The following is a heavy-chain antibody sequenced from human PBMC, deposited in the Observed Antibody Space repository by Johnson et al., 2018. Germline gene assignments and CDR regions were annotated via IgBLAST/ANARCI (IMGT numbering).Heavy chain of an antibody. D-gene: IGHD2/OR15-2a*01. CDR3: AKRIEVIPSSSSPVDV. Sequence: VQLVQSGGGLVQPGGSLKLSCAASGFSFSASEIHLVRQASGKGLEWVGQIRSKPNNYATAYTASVKGRFTISRDNSKKTLFLQMNSLGVEDPAVYYCAKRIEVIPSSSSPVDVWGKGTTVTVSS. V-gene: IGHV3-73*01. J-gene: IGHJ6*04. CDR1: GFSFSASE. CDR2: IRSKPNNYAT.